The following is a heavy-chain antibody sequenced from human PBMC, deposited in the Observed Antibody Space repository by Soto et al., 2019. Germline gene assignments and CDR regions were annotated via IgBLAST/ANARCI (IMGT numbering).Heavy chain of an antibody. D-gene: IGHD1-26*01. CDR1: GGSISSGGYY. V-gene: IGHV4-31*03. CDR2: IYYSGST. J-gene: IGHJ4*02. CDR3: ARDLSGSYPRGYFDY. Sequence: SETLSLTCTVSGGSISSGGYYWSWIRQHPGKGLEWIGYIYYSGSTYYNPSLKSRVTISVDTSKNQFSLKLSSVTAADTAVYYCARDLSGSYPRGYFDYWGQGTLVTVSS.